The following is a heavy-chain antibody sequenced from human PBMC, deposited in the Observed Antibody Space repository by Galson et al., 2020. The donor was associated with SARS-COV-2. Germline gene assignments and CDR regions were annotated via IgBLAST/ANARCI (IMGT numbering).Heavy chain of an antibody. CDR1: GFTFSSYA. Sequence: GGSLRLSCAASGFTFSSYAMHWVRQAPGKGLEWVAVISYDGSNKYYADSVKGRFTISRDNSKNTLYLQMNSLRAEDTAVYYCARDSAIRFLEWLSPEASYYFDYWGHGTLVTVSS. V-gene: IGHV3-30*04. D-gene: IGHD3-3*01. CDR3: ARDSAIRFLEWLSPEASYYFDY. J-gene: IGHJ4*01. CDR2: ISYDGSNK.